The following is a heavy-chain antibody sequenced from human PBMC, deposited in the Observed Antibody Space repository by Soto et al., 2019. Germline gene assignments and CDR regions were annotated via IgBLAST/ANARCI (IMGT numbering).Heavy chain of an antibody. J-gene: IGHJ4*02. D-gene: IGHD3-10*01. CDR1: GGSISSPNFY. CDR2: IYYNGTT. CDR3: XXXXXLLXXFGELHD. Sequence: XSLTCTVSGGSISSPNFYWSWIRQHPGKGLEWIGHIYYNGTTYYNPTLKSRVSISVDTSKNQFSLKLSSVTAADTAVYXXXXXXXLLXXFGELHDWXXGTLVTVSS. V-gene: IGHV4-31*06.